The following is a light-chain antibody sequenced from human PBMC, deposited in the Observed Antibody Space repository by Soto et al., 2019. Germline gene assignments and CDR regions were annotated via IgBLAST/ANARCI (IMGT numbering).Light chain of an antibody. CDR2: EVS. J-gene: IGLJ1*01. CDR1: SNDVGAYNY. Sequence: QSALTQPASVSESPGQSITISCTGTSNDVGAYNYVSWYQQHPGNAPKLMIYEVSYRPSGVSDRFSGSKSGNTASLTISGLQAEDEADYYCSSYTTSSTEVFGIGTKVTVL. V-gene: IGLV2-14*01. CDR3: SSYTTSSTEV.